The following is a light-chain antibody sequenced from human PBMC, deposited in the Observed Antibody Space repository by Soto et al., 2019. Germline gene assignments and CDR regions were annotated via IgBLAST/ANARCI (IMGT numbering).Light chain of an antibody. CDR3: SSYLGSSTLSGV. CDR2: DVS. V-gene: IGLV2-14*01. CDR1: TSDVGGYDY. Sequence: QSVLTQPASVSGSPGQSITVSCTGTTSDVGGYDYVAWYQQHPGKAPKLMIYDVSSRPSGVSNRFSGSKSGNTASLTISGLQAEDEADYACSSYLGSSTLSGVFGTGTKVTVL. J-gene: IGLJ1*01.